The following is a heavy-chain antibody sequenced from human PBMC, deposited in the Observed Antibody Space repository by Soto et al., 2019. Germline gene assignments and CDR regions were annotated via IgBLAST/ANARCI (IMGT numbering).Heavy chain of an antibody. D-gene: IGHD1-26*01. V-gene: IGHV3-23*01. CDR1: GFTFSSYA. J-gene: IGHJ6*02. Sequence: GGSLRLSCAASGFTFSSYAMSWVRQAPGKGLEWVSAISGSGGSTYYADSVKGRFTISRDNSKNTLYLQMNSLRAEDTAVYYCAKYRFVGATWAYYYYGMDVWGQGTTVTVSS. CDR3: AKYRFVGATWAYYYYGMDV. CDR2: ISGSGGST.